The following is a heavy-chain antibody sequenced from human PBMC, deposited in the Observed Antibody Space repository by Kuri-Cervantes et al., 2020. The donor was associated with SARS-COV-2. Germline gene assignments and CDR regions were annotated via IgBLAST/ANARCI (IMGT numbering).Heavy chain of an antibody. J-gene: IGHJ4*02. CDR1: GFTFRRNA. Sequence: GGSLRLSCAASGFTFRRNAMGWVRQAPGKGLEWVSAITDNGGSTYYANSVKGRFTISRDNSKNTLYLQINSLTADDTAIYYCAKDADTTGYFQYYFDYWGQATLVTVSS. D-gene: IGHD3-22*01. CDR3: AKDADTTGYFQYYFDY. V-gene: IGHV3-23*01. CDR2: ITDNGGST.